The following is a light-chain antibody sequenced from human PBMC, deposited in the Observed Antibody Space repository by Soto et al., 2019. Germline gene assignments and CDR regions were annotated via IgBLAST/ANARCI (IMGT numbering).Light chain of an antibody. J-gene: IGLJ2*01. CDR3: CSSAGDTTHVV. Sequence: QSALTQPASVSGSPGQSITVSCTGTSSDVRSYNLVSWYQQHPGKAPKLMIYEGNKRPSGVSNRFSGSKSGDTASLTISGLQAEDEADYYCCSSAGDTTHVVFGGGTQLTVL. V-gene: IGLV2-23*01. CDR2: EGN. CDR1: SSDVRSYNL.